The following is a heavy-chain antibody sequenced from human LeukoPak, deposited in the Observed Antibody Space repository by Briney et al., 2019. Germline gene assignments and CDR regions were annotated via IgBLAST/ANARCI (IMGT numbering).Heavy chain of an antibody. CDR3: ATLEHADPFY. Sequence: SETLSLTCTVSGGSISSYYWSWTRQLPGKGLEWIGSIYYSGSTYYNPSLKSRVTISVDTSKNQFSLKLSSVTAADTAVYYCATLEHADPFYWGQGTLVTVSS. CDR2: IYYSGST. D-gene: IGHD1/OR15-1a*01. V-gene: IGHV4-59*05. J-gene: IGHJ4*02. CDR1: GGSISSYY.